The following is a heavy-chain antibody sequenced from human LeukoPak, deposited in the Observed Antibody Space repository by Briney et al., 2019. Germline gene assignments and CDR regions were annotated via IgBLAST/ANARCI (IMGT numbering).Heavy chain of an antibody. Sequence: GGALRLSCAASGFTFSSYSMNWVRQAPGKGVEWVGHIRSKADGGTPDYIAPVKGRFTISRDDSKDTLYLQMSSLHTEDTAMYYCTTRSPARYCSDGACYSSADYWGQGTLVTVSS. CDR3: TTRSPARYCSDGACYSSADY. D-gene: IGHD2-15*01. J-gene: IGHJ4*02. CDR1: GFTFSSYS. CDR2: IRSKADGGTP. V-gene: IGHV3-15*01.